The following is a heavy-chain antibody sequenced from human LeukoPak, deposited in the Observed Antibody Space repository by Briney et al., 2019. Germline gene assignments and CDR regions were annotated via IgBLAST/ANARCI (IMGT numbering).Heavy chain of an antibody. CDR1: GVSISISYY. D-gene: IGHD2-2*01. CDR3: ASYCSSTSCLRRAFDI. Sequence: KTSETLSLTCTVSGVSISISYYWGWIRQPPGKGLEWIGSIYYSGSTYYNPSLKSRVTISVDTSKNQFSLKLSSVTAADTAVYYCASYCSSTSCLRRAFDIWGQGTMVTVSS. V-gene: IGHV4-39*01. CDR2: IYYSGST. J-gene: IGHJ3*02.